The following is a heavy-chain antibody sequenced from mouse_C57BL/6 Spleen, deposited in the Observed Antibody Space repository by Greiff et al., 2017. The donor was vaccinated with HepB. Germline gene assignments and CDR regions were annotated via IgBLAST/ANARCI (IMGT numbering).Heavy chain of an antibody. J-gene: IGHJ2*01. V-gene: IGHV5-12*01. CDR1: GFTFSDYY. CDR2: ISNGGGST. D-gene: IGHD1-1*01. CDR3: ARQGGSSPLDY. Sequence: EVQRVESGGGLVQPGGSLKLSCAASGFTFSDYYMYWVRQTPEKRLEWVAYISNGGGSTYYPDTVKGRFTISRDNAKNTLYLQMSRLKSEDTAMYYCARQGGSSPLDYWGQGTTLTVSS.